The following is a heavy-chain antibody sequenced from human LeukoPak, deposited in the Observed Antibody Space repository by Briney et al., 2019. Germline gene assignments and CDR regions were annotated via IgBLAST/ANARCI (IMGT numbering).Heavy chain of an antibody. CDR1: GFTFSSYV. Sequence: GGSLRFSCAASGFTFSSYVMSWVRQAPGKGLEWVSAISGSGGSTYYADSVKGRFTISRDNSKNTLYLQMNSLRAEDTAVYYCAKDFSPYGSGTPVWGQGTTVTVSS. D-gene: IGHD3-10*01. CDR3: AKDFSPYGSGTPV. CDR2: ISGSGGST. V-gene: IGHV3-23*01. J-gene: IGHJ6*02.